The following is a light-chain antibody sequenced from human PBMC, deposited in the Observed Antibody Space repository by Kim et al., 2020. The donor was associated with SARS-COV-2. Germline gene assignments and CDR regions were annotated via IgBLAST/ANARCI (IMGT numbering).Light chain of an antibody. CDR1: SSDVADYNY. J-gene: IGLJ1*01. Sequence: QSALTQPASVSGSPGQSITISCTGTSSDVADYNYVSWYQQHPGKAPKLMIYDVSNRPSGVSNRFSGSKSGNTASLTISGLQADDEAIYYCCSYISSSSDVFGTGTKVTVL. V-gene: IGLV2-14*03. CDR2: DVS. CDR3: CSYISSSSDV.